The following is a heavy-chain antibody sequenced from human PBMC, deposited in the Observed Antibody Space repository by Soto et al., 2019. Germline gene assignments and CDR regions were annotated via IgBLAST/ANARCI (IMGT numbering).Heavy chain of an antibody. CDR3: ARDNYNYSGMDF. CDR1: GYIFNDYY. CDR2: LNPYNGGA. J-gene: IGHJ6*02. Sequence: GASVKGSGNASGYIFNDYYIPWVRPAPVQVPECRVCLNPYNGGANFAQEFQGRVTMTRDTSLSIVYMQVTTLTYDDTAVYYCARDNYNYSGMDFWGQGTTVTVSS. V-gene: IGHV1-2*02.